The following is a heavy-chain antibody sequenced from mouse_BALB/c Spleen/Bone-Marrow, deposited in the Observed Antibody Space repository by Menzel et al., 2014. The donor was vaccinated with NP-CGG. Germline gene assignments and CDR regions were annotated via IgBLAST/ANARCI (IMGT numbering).Heavy chain of an antibody. CDR3: ARRDGYLFAY. Sequence: QVQLQQSGPGLVQPSQSLSITCTVSGSFLTSYGVHWVRQSPGKGLEWLGVIRSDGSTDYNAAFISRLNISKDNSKSQIFFKMNSLQPNDTAIYFCARRDGYLFAYWGQGTLVTVSA. CDR1: GSFLTSYG. D-gene: IGHD2-3*01. J-gene: IGHJ3*01. CDR2: IRSDGST. V-gene: IGHV2-2*02.